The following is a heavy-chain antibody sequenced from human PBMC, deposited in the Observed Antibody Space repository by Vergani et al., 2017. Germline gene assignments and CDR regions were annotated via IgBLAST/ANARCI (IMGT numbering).Heavy chain of an antibody. CDR2: IIPILGIA. D-gene: IGHD6-13*01. V-gene: IGHV1-69*04. J-gene: IGHJ4*02. CDR3: ARGSDSSSWLFDY. CDR1: GYTFTSYG. Sequence: QVQLVQSGAEVKKPGASVKVSCKASGYTFTSYGISWVRQAPGQGLEWMGRIIPILGIANYAQKFQGRVTITADKSTSTAYMELSSLRSEDTAVYYCARGSDSSSWLFDYWGQGTLVTVSS.